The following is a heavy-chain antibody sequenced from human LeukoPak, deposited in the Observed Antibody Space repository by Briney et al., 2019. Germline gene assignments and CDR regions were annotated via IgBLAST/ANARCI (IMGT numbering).Heavy chain of an antibody. D-gene: IGHD3-10*01. CDR2: IRGSDDNT. CDR1: GFTFSIYA. V-gene: IGHV3-23*01. CDR3: AKALSGSGNYGDFHY. J-gene: IGHJ4*02. Sequence: PGGSLRLSCAASGFTFSIYAMSWVRQAPGKGLEWVSGIRGSDDNTYYADSVKGRFTKSRDNSKNTLYLQMNGLRAEDTAVYYCAKALSGSGNYGDFHYWGQGTLVTVSS.